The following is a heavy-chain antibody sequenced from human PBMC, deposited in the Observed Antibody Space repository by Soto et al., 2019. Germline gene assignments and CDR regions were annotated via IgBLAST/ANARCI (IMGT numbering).Heavy chain of an antibody. D-gene: IGHD6-19*01. CDR3: ARDRGVAPPVAGNTHYYYSMDV. Sequence: QDQLVQSGVEVKKPGASVKVSCKASGYSFTNYGITWVRQAPGQGFEWMGWISAYNGNTNYAQQFQGRVTMTTDASTSTAYLELRSLRSDDTAVYYCARDRGVAPPVAGNTHYYYSMDVWGKGTTVTVSS. CDR1: GYSFTNYG. V-gene: IGHV1-18*01. J-gene: IGHJ6*03. CDR2: ISAYNGNT.